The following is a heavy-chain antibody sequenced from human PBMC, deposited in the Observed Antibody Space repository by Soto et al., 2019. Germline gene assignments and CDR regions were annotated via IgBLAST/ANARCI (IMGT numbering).Heavy chain of an antibody. V-gene: IGHV1-3*01. CDR3: AREGIAAPYYYYGMDV. J-gene: IGHJ6*02. CDR2: TDAGNGNT. D-gene: IGHD6-13*01. Sequence: ASVKVSCKASGYTFTSYPTHWVRQAPGQRLEWMGWTDAGNGNTNYAQKLQGRVTMTTDTSTSTAYMELRSLRSDDTALYYCAREGIAAPYYYYGMDVWGQGTTVTFSS. CDR1: GYTFTSYP.